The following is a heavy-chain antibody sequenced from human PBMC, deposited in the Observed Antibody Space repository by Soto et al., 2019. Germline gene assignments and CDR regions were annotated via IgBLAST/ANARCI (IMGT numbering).Heavy chain of an antibody. Sequence: QVQLMQSGAEVKKPGASVKVSCKASGDTFTDYYIHWVRQAPGQGLEWMGTVNPSGGHATYAQQFLARVTMPGDTYPSTLYVALTNLTSADTAVYYCARGGPVVVVTAALDYWGQGTLVTVSS. CDR2: VNPSGGHA. V-gene: IGHV1-46*01. J-gene: IGHJ4*02. CDR1: GDTFTDYY. D-gene: IGHD2-21*02. CDR3: ARGGPVVVVTAALDY.